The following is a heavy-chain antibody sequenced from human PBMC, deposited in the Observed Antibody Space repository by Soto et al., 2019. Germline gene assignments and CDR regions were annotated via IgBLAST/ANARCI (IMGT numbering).Heavy chain of an antibody. CDR1: GGTFSSYT. Sequence: QVQLVQSGAEVKKPGSSVKVSCKASGGTFSSYTISWVRQAPGQGLEWMGRIIPILGIANYAQKFQGRVTITEDNSTSTAYMELSSLRSEATAVYYCAVQSHDILTGFYYWGQGTLVTVSS. D-gene: IGHD3-9*01. J-gene: IGHJ4*02. CDR2: IIPILGIA. CDR3: AVQSHDILTGFYY. V-gene: IGHV1-69*02.